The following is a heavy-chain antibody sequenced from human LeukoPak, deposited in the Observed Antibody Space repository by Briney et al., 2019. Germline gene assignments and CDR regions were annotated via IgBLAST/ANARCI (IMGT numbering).Heavy chain of an antibody. Sequence: PGGSLRLSCAASGSNCDDYTMHWVRQAPGKGLEWVSLISWDGGSTYYADSVKGRFTISRDNSKNSLYLQMNSLRTEDTALYYCAKDPFDYWGQGTLVTVSS. CDR1: GSNCDDYT. V-gene: IGHV3-43*01. J-gene: IGHJ4*02. CDR2: ISWDGGST. CDR3: AKDPFDY.